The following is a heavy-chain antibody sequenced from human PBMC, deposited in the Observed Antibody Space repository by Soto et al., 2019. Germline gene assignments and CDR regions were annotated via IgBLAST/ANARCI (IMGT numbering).Heavy chain of an antibody. CDR2: IYYSGST. CDR1: GGSISSYY. CDR3: ARGKNYYDSSGPFDY. D-gene: IGHD3-22*01. V-gene: IGHV4-59*01. J-gene: IGHJ4*02. Sequence: SLTCTVSGGSISSYYWSWIRQPPGKGLEWIGYIYYSGSTNYNPSLKSRVTISVDTSKNQFSLKLSSVTAADTAVYYCARGKNYYDSSGPFDYWGPGTLVTVSS.